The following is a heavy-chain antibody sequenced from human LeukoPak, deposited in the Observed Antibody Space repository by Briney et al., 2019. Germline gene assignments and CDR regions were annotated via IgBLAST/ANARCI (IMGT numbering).Heavy chain of an antibody. CDR1: GDTFSMYT. V-gene: IGHV1-18*01. CDR3: ARDLAWGADLMGPTDDWLDP. CDR2: ISNYNGNT. J-gene: IGHJ5*02. Sequence: ASVKVSCKASGDTFSMYTFSWVRQAPGQGLEWMGWISNYNGNTNYAPNFHGRLTMTIDTSTTTSYMELRSLRSDDTAVYYCARDLAWGADLMGPTDDWLDPWGQGTLVTVSS. D-gene: IGHD1-26*01.